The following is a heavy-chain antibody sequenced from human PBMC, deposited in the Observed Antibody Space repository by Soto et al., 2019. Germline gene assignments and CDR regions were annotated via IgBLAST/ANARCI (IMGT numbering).Heavy chain of an antibody. CDR1: GGSISSGGYS. D-gene: IGHD6-19*01. V-gene: IGHV4-31*03. Sequence: QVQLQESGPGLVKPSQTLSLTCTVSGGSISSGGYSWSWIRQHPGKGLEWLGYIYYSGSTYYNPSLKSRVTISVDTSKNQFSRKLSSVTAADTAVYYCARGDSGWPFDYWGQGTLVTVSS. J-gene: IGHJ4*02. CDR3: ARGDSGWPFDY. CDR2: IYYSGST.